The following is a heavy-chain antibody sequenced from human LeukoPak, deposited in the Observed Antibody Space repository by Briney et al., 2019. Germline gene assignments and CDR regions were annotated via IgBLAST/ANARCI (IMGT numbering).Heavy chain of an antibody. V-gene: IGHV1-69*11. CDR3: ARAVAARLRVYYYYYYMDV. Sequence: GSSVKVSCKPSGDTFSNSAISWVRQAPGQGLEWMGRIIPFLGRPNYAPEFQGRVTITADESTSTAYMELSSLRSEDTAVYYCARAVAARLRVYYYYYYMDVWGKGTTVTVSS. CDR2: IIPFLGRP. CDR1: GDTFSNSA. J-gene: IGHJ6*03. D-gene: IGHD6-19*01.